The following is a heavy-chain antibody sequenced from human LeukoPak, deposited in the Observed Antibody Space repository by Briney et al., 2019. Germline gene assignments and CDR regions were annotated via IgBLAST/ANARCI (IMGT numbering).Heavy chain of an antibody. Sequence: SVKVSCKASGGTFSSYAISWVRQAPGQGLEWMGRIIPILGIANYAQKFQGRVTITADKSTSTAYMELSSLRSEDTAVYYCARFDSDTAGDSYWGQGTLVTVSS. J-gene: IGHJ4*02. CDR3: ARFDSDTAGDSY. CDR2: IIPILGIA. D-gene: IGHD3-16*01. V-gene: IGHV1-69*04. CDR1: GGTFSSYA.